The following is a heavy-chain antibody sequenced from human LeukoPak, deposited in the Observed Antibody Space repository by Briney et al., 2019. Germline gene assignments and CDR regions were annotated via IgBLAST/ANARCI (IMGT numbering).Heavy chain of an antibody. CDR1: GGSFSGYY. Sequence: TSETLSLNCAVYGGSFSGYYWSWIRQPPGKGLEWIGEINHSGSTNYNPSLKSRVTISVDTSKNQFSLKLSSVTAADTAVYYCARGRHPKFYWGQGTLVTVSS. V-gene: IGHV4-34*01. CDR3: ARGRHPKFY. J-gene: IGHJ4*02. CDR2: INHSGST.